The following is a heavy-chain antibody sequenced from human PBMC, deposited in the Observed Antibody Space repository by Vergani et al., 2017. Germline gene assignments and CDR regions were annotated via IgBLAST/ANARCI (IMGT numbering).Heavy chain of an antibody. CDR1: GFTFSSYW. CDR3: ARSQWYYDILTGYYRGGYFDY. J-gene: IGHJ4*02. V-gene: IGHV3-7*01. CDR2: IKQDGSEK. Sequence: VHLVESGGGVVQPGRSLRLSCAASGFTFSSYWMSWVRQAPGKGLEWVANIKQDGSEKYYVDSVKGRFTISRDNAKNSLYLQMNSLRAEDTAVYYCARSQWYYDILTGYYRGGYFDYWGQGTLVTVSS. D-gene: IGHD3-9*01.